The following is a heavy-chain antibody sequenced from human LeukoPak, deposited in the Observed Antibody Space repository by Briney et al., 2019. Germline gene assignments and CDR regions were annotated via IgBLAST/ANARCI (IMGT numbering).Heavy chain of an antibody. D-gene: IGHD3-10*01. V-gene: IGHV3-33*01. CDR2: IWYDGSNK. CDR1: GFTFSSYV. J-gene: IGHJ6*02. CDR3: ARKGPGDYYGSGIPDYGMDV. Sequence: GGSLRLSCAASGFTFSSYVMHWVRQAPGKGLEWVAVIWYDGSNKYYADSVKGRFTISRDNSKNTLYLQMNSLRAEDTAVYYCARKGPGDYYGSGIPDYGMDVWGQGTTVTVSS.